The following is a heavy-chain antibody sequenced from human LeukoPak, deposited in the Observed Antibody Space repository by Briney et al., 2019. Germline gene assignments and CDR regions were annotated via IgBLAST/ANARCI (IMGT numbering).Heavy chain of an antibody. D-gene: IGHD5-12*01. CDR1: GGSISSYY. Sequence: PSETLSLTCTVSGGSISSYYWSWIRQPPGKGLEWIGYIYYSGSTDYNPSLKSRVTISVDTSKNQFSLKLSSVTAADTAVYYCARHSIRYRADLTYYFDYWGQGTLVTVSS. CDR2: IYYSGST. J-gene: IGHJ4*02. V-gene: IGHV4-59*08. CDR3: ARHSIRYRADLTYYFDY.